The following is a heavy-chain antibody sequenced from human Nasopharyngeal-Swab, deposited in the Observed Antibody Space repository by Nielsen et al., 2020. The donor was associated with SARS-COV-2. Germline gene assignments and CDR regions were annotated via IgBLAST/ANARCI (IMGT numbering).Heavy chain of an antibody. CDR2: TYYRTKWYN. D-gene: IGHD6-13*01. V-gene: IGHV6-1*01. Sequence: WIRRSPSRGLEWLGRTYYRTKWYNDYAVSVKSRITINPDTSKNQFSLQLNSVTPEDTAVYYCARDRGSSWPYYYYYVMDVWGQGTTVTVSS. J-gene: IGHJ6*02. CDR3: ARDRGSSWPYYYYYVMDV.